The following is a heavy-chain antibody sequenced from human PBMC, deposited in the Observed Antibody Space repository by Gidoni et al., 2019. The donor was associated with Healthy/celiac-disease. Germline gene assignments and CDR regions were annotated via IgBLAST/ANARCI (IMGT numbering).Heavy chain of an antibody. V-gene: IGHV4-34*01. J-gene: IGHJ4*02. Sequence: QVQLQQWGAGLLKPSETLSLTCAVYGGSFSGYYWSWIRQPPGKGPEWIGEINPSGSTNYNPSLKSRVTISVDTSKNQFSLKLSSVTAADTAVYYCARGGDGSGIWGFAYWGQGTLVTVSS. CDR1: GGSFSGYY. CDR3: ARGGDGSGIWGFAY. D-gene: IGHD3-10*01. CDR2: INPSGST.